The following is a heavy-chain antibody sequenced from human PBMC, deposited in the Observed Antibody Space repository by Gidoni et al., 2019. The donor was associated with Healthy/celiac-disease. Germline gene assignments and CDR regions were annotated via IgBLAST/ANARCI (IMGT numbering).Heavy chain of an antibody. CDR1: GFTFSSYA. CDR2: ISYDGSNK. Sequence: QVQLVESGGGVVQPGRSLRLSCAASGFTFSSYAMHWVRQAPGKGLEWVAVISYDGSNKYYADSVKGRFTISRDNSKNTLYLQMNSLRAEDTAVYYCARGYCSSTSCSTVDNWFDPWGQGTLVTVSS. J-gene: IGHJ5*02. D-gene: IGHD2-2*01. CDR3: ARGYCSSTSCSTVDNWFDP. V-gene: IGHV3-30-3*01.